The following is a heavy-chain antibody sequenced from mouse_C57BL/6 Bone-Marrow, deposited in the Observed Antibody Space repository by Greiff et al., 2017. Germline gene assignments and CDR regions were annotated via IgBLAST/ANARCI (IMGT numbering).Heavy chain of an antibody. CDR1: GFNIKNTY. CDR3: ARDWGYYGSSYGYFDV. CDR2: IDPANGNT. Sequence: VQLKESVAELVRPGASVKLSCTASGFNIKNTYMHWVKQRPEQGLEWIGRIDPANGNTKYAPKFQGKATITAATSSNTAYLQLSSLTSEDTAIYYCARDWGYYGSSYGYFDVWGTGTTVTVSS. J-gene: IGHJ1*03. D-gene: IGHD1-1*01. V-gene: IGHV14-3*01.